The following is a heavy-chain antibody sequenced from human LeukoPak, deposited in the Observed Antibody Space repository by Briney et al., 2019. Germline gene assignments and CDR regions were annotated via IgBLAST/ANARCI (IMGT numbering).Heavy chain of an antibody. J-gene: IGHJ5*02. CDR1: GYSISSGYY. CDR2: IYHSGST. Sequence: PSETLSLTCTVSGYSISSGYYWGWIRQPPGKGLEWIGSIYHSGSTYYNPSLKSRVTISVDTSKNQFSLKLSSVTAADTAVYYCARRPTLDPWGQGTLVTVSS. CDR3: ARRPTLDP. V-gene: IGHV4-38-2*02.